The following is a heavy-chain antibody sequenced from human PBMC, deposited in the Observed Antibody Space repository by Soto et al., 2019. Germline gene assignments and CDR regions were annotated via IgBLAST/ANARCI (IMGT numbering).Heavy chain of an antibody. Sequence: TLSLTCAVSGYSISSGYYWGWIRQPPGKGLEWIGSIYHSGSTYYNPSLKSRVTISVDTSKNQFSLKLSSVTAADTAVYYCASDGGPYYFDYWRQGTLVTVSS. CDR1: GYSISSGYY. J-gene: IGHJ4*02. CDR2: IYHSGST. CDR3: ASDGGPYYFDY. V-gene: IGHV4-38-2*01.